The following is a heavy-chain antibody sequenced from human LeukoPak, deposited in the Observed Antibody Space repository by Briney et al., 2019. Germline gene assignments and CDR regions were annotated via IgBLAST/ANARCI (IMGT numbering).Heavy chain of an antibody. CDR3: ARDSTDDSWFDP. Sequence: GRSLRLSCAASGFTFSSYAMHWVRQAPGKGLEWVAVISYDGSNKYYADSVKGRFTISSDNSKNTLYLQMNSLRAEDTAVYYCARDSTDDSWFDPWGQGTLVTVSS. CDR2: ISYDGSNK. D-gene: IGHD2-2*01. CDR1: GFTFSSYA. V-gene: IGHV3-30-3*01. J-gene: IGHJ5*02.